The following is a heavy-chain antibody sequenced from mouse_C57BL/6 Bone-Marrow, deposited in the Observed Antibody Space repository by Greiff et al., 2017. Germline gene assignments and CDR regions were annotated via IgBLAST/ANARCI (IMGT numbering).Heavy chain of an antibody. J-gene: IGHJ4*01. V-gene: IGHV3-6*01. D-gene: IGHD1-1*01. CDR3: ARERDYYGSNDMDY. CDR1: GYSITSGYY. CDR2: ISYDGSN. Sequence: EVKLMESGPGLVKPSQSLSLTCSVTGYSITSGYYWNWIRQFPGNKLEWMGYISYDGSNNYNPSLKNRISITRDTSKNQFFRKLKSVTTEDTATYYCARERDYYGSNDMDYWGKGTSVTVSS.